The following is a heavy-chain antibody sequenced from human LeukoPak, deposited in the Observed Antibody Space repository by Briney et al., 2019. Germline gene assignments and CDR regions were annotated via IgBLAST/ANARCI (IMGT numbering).Heavy chain of an antibody. V-gene: IGHV4-31*03. CDR3: ARGTSYYDILTGPDY. D-gene: IGHD3-9*01. Sequence: PSQTLSLTCTVFGGSISSGGYYWSWIRQHPGKGLEWIGYIYYSGSTYYNPSLKSRVTISVDTSKNQFSLKLSSVTAADTAVYYCARGTSYYDILTGPDYWGQGTLVTVSS. J-gene: IGHJ4*02. CDR2: IYYSGST. CDR1: GGSISSGGYY.